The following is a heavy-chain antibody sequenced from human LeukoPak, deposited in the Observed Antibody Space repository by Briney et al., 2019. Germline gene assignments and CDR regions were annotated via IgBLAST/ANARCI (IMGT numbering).Heavy chain of an antibody. V-gene: IGHV3-30*02. J-gene: IGHJ4*02. D-gene: IGHD5-18*01. CDR3: AKDLDSYGQSLDY. Sequence: GGSLRLSCAASGFTFSSYGMHWVRQAPGKGLEWVAFIRYDGSNKYYADSVKGRSTISRDNSKNTLYLQVNSLRAEDTAVYYCAKDLDSYGQSLDYWGQGTLVIVSS. CDR1: GFTFSSYG. CDR2: IRYDGSNK.